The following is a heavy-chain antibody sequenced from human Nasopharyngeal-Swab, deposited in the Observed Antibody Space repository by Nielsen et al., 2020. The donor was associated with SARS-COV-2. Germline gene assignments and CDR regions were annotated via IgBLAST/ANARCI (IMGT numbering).Heavy chain of an antibody. J-gene: IGHJ4*02. Sequence: GGSLRLSCAASGFTVSSNYMSWVRQAPGKGLEWVSVIYSGGSTYYADSVKGRFTITRDNAKNSLYLQMDSLRAEDTAVYYCARGGQGTYYYDSSGYYGEYYFDYWGQGTLVTVSS. V-gene: IGHV3-53*01. D-gene: IGHD3-22*01. CDR1: GFTVSSNY. CDR2: IYSGGST. CDR3: ARGGQGTYYYDSSGYYGEYYFDY.